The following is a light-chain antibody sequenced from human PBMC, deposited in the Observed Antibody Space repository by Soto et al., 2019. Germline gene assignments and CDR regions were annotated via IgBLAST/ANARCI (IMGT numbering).Light chain of an antibody. CDR2: EVN. V-gene: IGLV2-8*01. J-gene: IGLJ3*02. CDR1: SSDVGGYNY. Sequence: QSVLTQPPSASGSPGQSVTISCTGTSSDVGGYNYVSWYQQHPGKAPKLMIYEVNKRPSGVPDRFSGSKSGNTASLTVSGLQAEDEAEYYCNSNAGSNNWVFGGGTKLTVL. CDR3: NSNAGSNNWV.